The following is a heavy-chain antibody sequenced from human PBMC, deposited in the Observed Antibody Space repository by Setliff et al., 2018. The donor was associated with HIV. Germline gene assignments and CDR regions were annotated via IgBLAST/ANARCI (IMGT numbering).Heavy chain of an antibody. J-gene: IGHJ4*02. CDR3: ARAFAAAGTPFDY. CDR2: INPNSGGT. CDR1: GYTFTGYY. V-gene: IGHV1-2*04. Sequence: PGASVKVSFKASGYTFTGYYMHWVRQAPGQGLEWMGWINPNSGGTNYAQKFQGWVTMTRDTSISTAYMELSRLRSDDTAVYYCARAFAAAGTPFDYWGQGTLVTVSS. D-gene: IGHD6-13*01.